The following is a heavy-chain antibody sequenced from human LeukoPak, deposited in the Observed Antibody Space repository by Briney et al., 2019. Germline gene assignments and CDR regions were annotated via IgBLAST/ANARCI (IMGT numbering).Heavy chain of an antibody. CDR1: GLNFDDSA. CDR2: ISADGGST. J-gene: IGHJ4*02. Sequence: GGSLRLSCVASGLNFDDSAMHWXRQAPGKGLEWVSLISADGGSTFSADSVKGRFXXSRDNSKNSLYLQMNSLRSEDTAMYYCAKESGKFDYWGQGTLVAVSS. V-gene: IGHV3-43*02. CDR3: AKESGKFDY.